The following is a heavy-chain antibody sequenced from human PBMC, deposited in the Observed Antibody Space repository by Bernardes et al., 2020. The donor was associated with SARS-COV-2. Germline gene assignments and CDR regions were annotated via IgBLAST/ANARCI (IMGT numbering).Heavy chain of an antibody. J-gene: IGHJ5*01. V-gene: IGHV3-21*01. Sequence: GSLRLSCAASGLTISSYRMNWVRQAPGKGLEWVSSVSSAGAYIYYADSVKGRFTISRDNAKNSLYLQMNSLRADDTAVYYCVREDGEWFESWGQGTLVTVSS. CDR3: VREDGEWFES. CDR1: GLTISSYR. CDR2: VSSAGAYI. D-gene: IGHD4-17*01.